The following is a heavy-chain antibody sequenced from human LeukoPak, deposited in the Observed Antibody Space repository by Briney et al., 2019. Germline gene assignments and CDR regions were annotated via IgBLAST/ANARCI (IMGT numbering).Heavy chain of an antibody. J-gene: IGHJ4*02. Sequence: SETLSLTCAVYGGSFGGYYWSWIRQPPGKGLEWIGEINHSGSTNYSPSLKSRVTISVDTSKNQFSLKLSSVTAADTAVYYCARGPEAGYSYGEFDYWGQGTLVTVSS. V-gene: IGHV4-34*01. CDR1: GGSFGGYY. D-gene: IGHD5-18*01. CDR3: ARGPEAGYSYGEFDY. CDR2: INHSGST.